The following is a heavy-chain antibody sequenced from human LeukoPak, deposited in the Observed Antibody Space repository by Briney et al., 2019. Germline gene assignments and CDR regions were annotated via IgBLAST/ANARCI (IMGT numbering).Heavy chain of an antibody. V-gene: IGHV1-69*13. J-gene: IGHJ3*02. CDR2: IIPIFGTA. CDR1: GGTFSSYA. CDR3: ARGGSGYQIHDAFDI. Sequence: SVKVSCKASGGTFSSYAISWVRQAPGQGLEWMGGIIPIFGTANYAQKFQGRVTITADESTSTAYMELSSLRSEDTAVYYCARGGSGYQIHDAFDIWGQGTMVTVSS. D-gene: IGHD3-3*01.